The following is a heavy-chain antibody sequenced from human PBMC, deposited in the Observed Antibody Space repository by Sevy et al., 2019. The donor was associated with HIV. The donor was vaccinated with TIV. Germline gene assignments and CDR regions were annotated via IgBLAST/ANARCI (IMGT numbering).Heavy chain of an antibody. CDR2: ISSSSSYI. CDR1: GFTFSGYS. V-gene: IGHV3-21*01. Sequence: GGSLRLSCAASGFTFSGYSMNWVRQAPGKGLEWVSSISSSSSYIYYADSVKGRFTISRDNAKNSLYLQMNSLRAEDTAVYYCARDRGSSSTLDAFDIWGQGTMVTVSS. D-gene: IGHD6-13*01. CDR3: ARDRGSSSTLDAFDI. J-gene: IGHJ3*02.